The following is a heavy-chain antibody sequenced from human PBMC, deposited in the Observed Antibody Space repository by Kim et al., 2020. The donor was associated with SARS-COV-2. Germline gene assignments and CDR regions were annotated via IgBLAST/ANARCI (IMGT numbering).Heavy chain of an antibody. D-gene: IGHD2-2*01. V-gene: IGHV5-51*01. CDR1: GYSFTSYW. CDR3: ARPTGIVVVPAAKSGAFDI. J-gene: IGHJ3*02. Sequence: GESLKISCKGSGYSFTSYWIGWVRQMPGKGLEWMGIIYPGDSDTRYSPSFQGQVTISADKSISTAYLQWSSLKASDTAMYYCARPTGIVVVPAAKSGAFDIWGQGTMVTVSS. CDR2: IYPGDSDT.